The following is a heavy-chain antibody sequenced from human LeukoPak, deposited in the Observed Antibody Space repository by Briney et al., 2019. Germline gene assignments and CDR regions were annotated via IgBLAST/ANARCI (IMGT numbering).Heavy chain of an antibody. D-gene: IGHD1-26*01. CDR3: ARGKSRGSHIDY. CDR2: IYHSGST. V-gene: IGHV4-59*08. CDR1: DGSISDSY. Sequence: SETLSLTCTVSDGSISDSYWSWIRQSPGKGLEWIGSIYHSGSTYYKPSLKSRVTISVDTSKNQFSLRLRSVTAADTAVYYCARGKSRGSHIDYWGQGTLVTVSS. J-gene: IGHJ4*02.